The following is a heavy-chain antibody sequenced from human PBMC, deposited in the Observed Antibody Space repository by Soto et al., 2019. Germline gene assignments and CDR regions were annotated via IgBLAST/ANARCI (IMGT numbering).Heavy chain of an antibody. V-gene: IGHV3-11*05. CDR1: GFTFSDYY. CDR3: AGGGGSYLPDY. J-gene: IGHJ4*02. Sequence: QVQLVESGGGLVKPGGSLRLSCAASGFTFSDYYMSWIRQAPGKGLEWVSYISRSSSYTNYADSVNGRFTISRDNAKNSLYLQMTRLRADDTAVYYCAGGGGSYLPDYWGQGTLVTVSS. D-gene: IGHD1-26*01. CDR2: ISRSSSYT.